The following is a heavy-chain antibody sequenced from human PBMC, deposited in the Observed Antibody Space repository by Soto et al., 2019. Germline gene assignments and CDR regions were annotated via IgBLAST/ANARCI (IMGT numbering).Heavy chain of an antibody. CDR3: AKDSSGGPFDY. Sequence: PGGSRSLSCEASGFTFSSYAMHWVRQAPGKGVEGVAVISYDGSNKYYADSVKGRFTISRDNSKNTLYLQMNSLRAEDTAVYYCAKDSSGGPFDYWGQGTLVTVSS. D-gene: IGHD6-19*01. V-gene: IGHV3-30*18. CDR1: GFTFSSYA. J-gene: IGHJ4*02. CDR2: ISYDGSNK.